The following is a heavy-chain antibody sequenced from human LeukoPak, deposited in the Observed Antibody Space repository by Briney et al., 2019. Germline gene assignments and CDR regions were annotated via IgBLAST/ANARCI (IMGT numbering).Heavy chain of an antibody. D-gene: IGHD2-15*01. CDR3: ASQGRLLGPFDY. CDR1: GFTVSSNY. CDR2: IYSGGST. V-gene: IGHV3-66*04. J-gene: IGHJ4*02. Sequence: GGSLRLSCAASGFTVSSNYMSWVRQAPGKGLEWVSVIYSGGSTYYADSVKGRFTISRDNSKNTLYLQMSSLRAEDTAVYYCASQGRLLGPFDYWGQGTLVTVSS.